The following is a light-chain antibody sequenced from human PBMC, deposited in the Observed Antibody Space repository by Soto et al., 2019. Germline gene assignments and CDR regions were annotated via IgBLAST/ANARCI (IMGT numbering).Light chain of an antibody. Sequence: DIQMTQSPSTLSASVGDRVTITCRASQDIGTWLAWYQQKPEKAPKVLIYRASHLESGVPSRFSASGSGTEFSLTINSLQADDFATYYCQHSYDTPAFGQGTRLEI. V-gene: IGKV1-5*03. CDR3: QHSYDTPA. CDR2: RAS. CDR1: QDIGTW. J-gene: IGKJ5*01.